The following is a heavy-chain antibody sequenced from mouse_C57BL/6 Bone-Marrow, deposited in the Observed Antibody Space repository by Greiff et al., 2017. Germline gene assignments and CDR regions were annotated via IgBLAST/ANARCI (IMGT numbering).Heavy chain of an antibody. V-gene: IGHV1-81*01. CDR1: GYTFTSYG. Sequence: VHLVESGAELARPGASVKLSCKASGYTFTSYGISWVKQRTGQGLEWIGEIYPRSGNTYYNEKFKGKATLTADKSSSTAYMELRSLTSEDSAVYFCARVGYGDFDVWGTGTTVTVSS. CDR2: IYPRSGNT. CDR3: ARVGYGDFDV. J-gene: IGHJ1*03.